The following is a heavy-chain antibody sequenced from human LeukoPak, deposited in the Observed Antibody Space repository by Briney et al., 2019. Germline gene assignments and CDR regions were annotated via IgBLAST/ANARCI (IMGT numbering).Heavy chain of an antibody. CDR1: GFTFSSYS. D-gene: IGHD1-1*01. CDR2: ISSSSSYI. Sequence: PGGSLRLSCAASGFTFSSYSMNWVRQPPGKWLEWVSSISSSSSYIYYADSVKGRFTISRDNAKNSLYLQMNSLRAEDTAVYYCARDGKASVGAFDIWGQGTMVTVSS. J-gene: IGHJ3*02. V-gene: IGHV3-21*01. CDR3: ARDGKASVGAFDI.